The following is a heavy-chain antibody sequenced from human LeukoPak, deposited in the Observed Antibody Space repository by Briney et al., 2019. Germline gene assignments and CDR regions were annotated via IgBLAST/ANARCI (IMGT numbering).Heavy chain of an antibody. Sequence: SETLSLTCTVSGGSISNYYWGWIRQPPGEGLEWIGSIYYSGSTYYNSSLQSRVTISVHMSNNQFALKLSSVTAADTAVYYCARDRYIYCGGDCHAFDYWGQGTLVTVSS. CDR2: IYYSGST. CDR3: ARDRYIYCGGDCHAFDY. J-gene: IGHJ4*02. D-gene: IGHD2-21*02. CDR1: GGSISNYY. V-gene: IGHV4-39*06.